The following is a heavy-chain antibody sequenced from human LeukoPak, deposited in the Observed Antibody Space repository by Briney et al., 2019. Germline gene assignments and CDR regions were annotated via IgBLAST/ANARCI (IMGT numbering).Heavy chain of an antibody. CDR1: GYTFTSYG. CDR3: ARFRSRDGYPVGFDY. J-gene: IGHJ4*02. CDR2: ISAYNGNT. D-gene: IGHD5-24*01. Sequence: GASVKVSCKASGYTFTSYGISWVRQAPGQGLEWMGWISAYNGNTNYAQKLQGRVTMTTDTSTSTAYMELRSLRSDDTAVYYCARFRSRDGYPVGFDYWGQGTLVTVSS. V-gene: IGHV1-18*01.